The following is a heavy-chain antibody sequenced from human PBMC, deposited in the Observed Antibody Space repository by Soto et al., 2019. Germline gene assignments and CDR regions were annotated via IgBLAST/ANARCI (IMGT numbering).Heavy chain of an antibody. CDR1: GGSISSYY. CDR3: AGSSSSSWPNWFDP. Sequence: LSLTCTVSGGSISSYYWSWIRQPPGKGLEWIGYIYYSGSTNYNPSLKSRVTISVDTSKNQFSLKLSSVTAADTAVYYCAGSSSSSWPNWFDPWGQGTLVTVSS. J-gene: IGHJ5*02. CDR2: IYYSGST. V-gene: IGHV4-59*01. D-gene: IGHD6-13*01.